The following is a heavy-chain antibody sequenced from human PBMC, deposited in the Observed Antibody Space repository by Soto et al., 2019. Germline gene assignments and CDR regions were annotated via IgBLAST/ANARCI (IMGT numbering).Heavy chain of an antibody. D-gene: IGHD2-8*01. CDR2: IWYDGTKN. J-gene: IGHJ6*02. CDR3: ARSPCTTGYHYGMDV. Sequence: GGSLRLSCAAYGFSFSLYGMHWVRQAPRKGLGRVAVIWYDGTKNCYADSVKGRVTISRDSSKNTLYLQMNSLRADDTAEYYCARSPCTTGYHYGMDVWGQGTTVTVSS. V-gene: IGHV3-33*01. CDR1: GFSFSLYG.